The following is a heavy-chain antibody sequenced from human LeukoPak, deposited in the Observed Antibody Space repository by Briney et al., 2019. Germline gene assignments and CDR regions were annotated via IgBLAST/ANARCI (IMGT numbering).Heavy chain of an antibody. Sequence: LETLSLTCTVSGGSISSYYWSWIRQPPGKGLEWIGYIYYSGSTNYNPSLKSRVTISVDTSKNQFSLKLSSVTAADTAVYYCARRGTSYYYYGMDVWGQGTTVTVSS. CDR1: GGSISSYY. CDR3: ARRGTSYYYYGMDV. V-gene: IGHV4-59*01. D-gene: IGHD2-2*01. J-gene: IGHJ6*02. CDR2: IYYSGST.